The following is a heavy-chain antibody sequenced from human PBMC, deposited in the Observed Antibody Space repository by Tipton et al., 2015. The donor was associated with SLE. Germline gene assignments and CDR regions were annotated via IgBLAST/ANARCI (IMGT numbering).Heavy chain of an antibody. CDR2: IYSGGST. CDR1: GFTVSSNY. V-gene: IGHV3-53*05. J-gene: IGHJ6*02. D-gene: IGHD2-8*01. Sequence: YLRLSCAASGFTVSSNYMSCVRKAPGKGLECVSVIYSGGSTYYADSVKGRITISRDNSKNTLYLQMNSLRTEDTAVYYCARALIVCPPTCYFYYGKDVWVQWTTVAVSS. CDR3: ARALIVCPPTCYFYYGKDV.